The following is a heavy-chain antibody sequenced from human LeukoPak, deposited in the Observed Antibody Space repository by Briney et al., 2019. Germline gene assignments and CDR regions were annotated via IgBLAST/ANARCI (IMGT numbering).Heavy chain of an antibody. CDR1: GFTLSSYS. J-gene: IGHJ6*03. Sequence: GGSLRLSCAAPGFTLSSYSTNWVRQTPGAGLEWVSSTSSGSSYIYYADSVKGRFTISRDSAKNSLYLQMNSLRDEDTAVYFCARSDCSSTSCSSRGGCSNYYMDVWGKGTTVTFSS. V-gene: IGHV3-21*01. D-gene: IGHD2-2*01. CDR2: TSSGSSYI. CDR3: ARSDCSSTSCSSRGGCSNYYMDV.